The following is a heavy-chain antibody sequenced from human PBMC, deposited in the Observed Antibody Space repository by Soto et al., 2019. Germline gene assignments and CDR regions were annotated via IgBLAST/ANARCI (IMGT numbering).Heavy chain of an antibody. J-gene: IGHJ4*02. D-gene: IGHD2-15*01. Sequence: EVQLVESGGGLVQPGRSLRLSCAASGFTFDDYAMHWVRQAPGKGLEWVSGISWNSGSIGYADSAKGRFTISRDNAKNSLYLQMNSLRAEDTALYYCAKGEMIVVVVAALDYWGQGTLVTVSS. CDR3: AKGEMIVVVVAALDY. CDR1: GFTFDDYA. CDR2: ISWNSGSI. V-gene: IGHV3-9*01.